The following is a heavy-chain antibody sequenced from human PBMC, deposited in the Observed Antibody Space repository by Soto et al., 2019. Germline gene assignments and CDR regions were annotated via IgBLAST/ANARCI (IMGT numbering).Heavy chain of an antibody. J-gene: IGHJ6*02. Sequence: EVQLVESGGGLVKPGGSLRLSCAASGFTFSSYSMNWVRQAPGKGLEWVSSISSSSSYIYYADSVKGRFTISRDNAKNSLYLQMNSLRAEDTAVYYCARTGGHDFWSGPAGHYYYYGMDVWGQGTTVTVSS. CDR2: ISSSSSYI. D-gene: IGHD3-3*01. V-gene: IGHV3-21*01. CDR3: ARTGGHDFWSGPAGHYYYYGMDV. CDR1: GFTFSSYS.